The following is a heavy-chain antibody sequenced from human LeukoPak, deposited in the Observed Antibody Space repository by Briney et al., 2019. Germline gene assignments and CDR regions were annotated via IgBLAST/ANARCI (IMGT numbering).Heavy chain of an antibody. D-gene: IGHD1-26*01. V-gene: IGHV6-1*01. CDR2: TYFRSKWYC. CDR1: GDSVSSDSAA. J-gene: IGHJ4*02. Sequence: SQTLSLTCAISGDSVSSDSAAWNWIRQSPSRGLEWLARTYFRSKWYCDYALAVKGRITINPDTSKNQSSLQLNSVTPEDTAVYFCARDPVGGSTIFDSWGQGTLVTVSS. CDR3: ARDPVGGSTIFDS.